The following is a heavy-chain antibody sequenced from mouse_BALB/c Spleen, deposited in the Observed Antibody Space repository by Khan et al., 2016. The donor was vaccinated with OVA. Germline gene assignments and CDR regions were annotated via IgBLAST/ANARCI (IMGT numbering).Heavy chain of an antibody. CDR3: TRYGTDY. CDR2: IDPFTGGI. CDR1: GYSFTSYY. Sequence: LQQSGPELMKPGASVKISCKASGYSFTSYYIHWTKQSHGKSLEWIGCIDPFTGGISYNQKFKGKATLTVDQSSSTAYMHLSSLTSEDSAVYYCTRYGTDYWGQGTTLTVSS. J-gene: IGHJ2*01. V-gene: IGHV1S135*01. D-gene: IGHD2-1*01.